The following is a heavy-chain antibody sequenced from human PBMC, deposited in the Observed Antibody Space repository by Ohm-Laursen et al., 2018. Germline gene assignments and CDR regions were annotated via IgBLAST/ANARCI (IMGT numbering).Heavy chain of an antibody. J-gene: IGHJ1*01. CDR1: GYTFTGYY. CDR3: ATSVKIAATGTIYFRH. CDR2: INPNSGGT. Sequence: SSVKVSCKSSGYTFTGYYMYWVRQAPGQGLEWMGWINPNSGGTKYVQKFQGRVTMTRDTSISTAYMELSRLTSDDTAVYYCATSVKIAATGTIYFRHWGQGTLVTVSS. D-gene: IGHD6-13*01. V-gene: IGHV1-2*02.